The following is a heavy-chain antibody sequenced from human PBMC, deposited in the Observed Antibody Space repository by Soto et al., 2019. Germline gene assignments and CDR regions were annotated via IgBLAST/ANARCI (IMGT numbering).Heavy chain of an antibody. CDR2: ISSSGDRT. Sequence: EVQLVESGEGLVQPGGSLRLSCAASGFTFSSYAMHWVRQAPGKGLEYVSAISSSGDRTYYADSVKGRFTISRDNSKNTLYRQMGSLRAEDMAVYYCARGGDAVVPAAIMYFDYWGQGTLVTVSS. J-gene: IGHJ4*02. CDR1: GFTFSSYA. CDR3: ARGGDAVVPAAIMYFDY. V-gene: IGHV3-64*02. D-gene: IGHD2-2*01.